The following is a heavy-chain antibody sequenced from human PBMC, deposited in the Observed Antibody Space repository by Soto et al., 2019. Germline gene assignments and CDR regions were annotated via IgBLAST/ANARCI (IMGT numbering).Heavy chain of an antibody. CDR2: INPSGGST. CDR1: GYTFTSYY. CDR3: ARATTYYYDSSGYLIDY. V-gene: IGHV1-46*01. Sequence: ASVKVSCEASGYTFTSYYMHWVRQAPGQGLEWMGIINPSGGSTSYAQKFQGRVTMTRDTSTSTVYMELSSLRSEDTAVYYCARATTYYYDSSGYLIDYWGQGTLVTVSS. J-gene: IGHJ4*02. D-gene: IGHD3-22*01.